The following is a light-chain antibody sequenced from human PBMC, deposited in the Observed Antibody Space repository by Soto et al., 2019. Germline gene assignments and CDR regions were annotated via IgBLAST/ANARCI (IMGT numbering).Light chain of an antibody. Sequence: QSVLTQPPSVSGTPGQRVTISCSGSSSNIGSKSVSWYQHLPQTAPKLLIYSNNQRPSGVPDRFSGSKSGTSASLAISGLQSDDETQYYCSSYTSSSNYVFGTGTKVTVL. J-gene: IGLJ1*01. CDR2: SNN. CDR3: SSYTSSSNYV. V-gene: IGLV1-44*01. CDR1: SSNIGSKS.